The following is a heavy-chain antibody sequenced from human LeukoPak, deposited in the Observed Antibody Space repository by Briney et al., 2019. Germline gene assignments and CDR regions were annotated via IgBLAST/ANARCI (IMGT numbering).Heavy chain of an antibody. Sequence: SETLSLTCAVYGGSFSGYYWSWIREPPGKGLEWIGEINHSGSTNYNPSLKSRVTISVDTSKNRFSLKLSSVTAADTAVYYCARGRAVEYSSSSDPDYWGQGTLVTVSS. CDR3: ARGRAVEYSSSSDPDY. J-gene: IGHJ4*02. V-gene: IGHV4-34*01. D-gene: IGHD6-6*01. CDR1: GGSFSGYY. CDR2: INHSGST.